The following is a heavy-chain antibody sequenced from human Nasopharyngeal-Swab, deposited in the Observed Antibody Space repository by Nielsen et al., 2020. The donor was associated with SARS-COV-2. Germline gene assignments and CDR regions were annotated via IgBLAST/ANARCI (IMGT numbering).Heavy chain of an antibody. D-gene: IGHD3-3*01. V-gene: IGHV4-34*01. CDR3: ARHGLSGITIFGVVIPKNWFDP. J-gene: IGHJ5*02. CDR2: INHSGST. Sequence: RQAPGKGLEWIGEINHSGSTHYNPSLKSRVTISVDTSKNQFSLKLSSVTAADTAVYYCARHGLSGITIFGVVIPKNWFDPWGQGTLVTVSS.